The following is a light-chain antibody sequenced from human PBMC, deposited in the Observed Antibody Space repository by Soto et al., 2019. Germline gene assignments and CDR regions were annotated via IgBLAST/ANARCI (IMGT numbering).Light chain of an antibody. CDR2: EDS. CDR3: CSYTGSGTLWV. V-gene: IGLV2-23*01. Sequence: QSFLTQPASVSGSPGQSITIACSGASCDVGSLQFVAWYQQRPGKAPKVVIYEDSKRPSGISFRFSGSTSGNTASLTISGLQPDDESHYYCCSYTGSGTLWVFGGGTKVTVL. CDR1: SCDVGSLQF. J-gene: IGLJ3*02.